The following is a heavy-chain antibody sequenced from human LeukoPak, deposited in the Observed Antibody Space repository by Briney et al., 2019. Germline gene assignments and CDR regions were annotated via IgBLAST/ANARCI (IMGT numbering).Heavy chain of an antibody. V-gene: IGHV4-59*01. CDR2: IYYSGST. CDR3: ARASPGDFWSGYSAGYFDY. J-gene: IGHJ4*02. D-gene: IGHD3-3*01. CDR1: GGSISSYY. Sequence: SETLSLTCTVSGGSISSYYWSWIRQPPGKGLEWIGYIYYSGSTNYNPSLKSRVTISVDTSKNQFSLKLSSVTAADTAVYYCARASPGDFWSGYSAGYFDYWGQGNPGHRLL.